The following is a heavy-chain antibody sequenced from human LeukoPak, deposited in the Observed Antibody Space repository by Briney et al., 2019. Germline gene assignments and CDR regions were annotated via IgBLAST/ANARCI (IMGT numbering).Heavy chain of an antibody. V-gene: IGHV3-30*04. Sequence: GESLRLSCELSGFTFRRYAMHWIRQAPGKGLEWLAVVSYDGGNEYYADSVKGRFTISRGKSRNTAFLQIDSLRHEDTGVYFCARDRYASRSYVMDVWGQGTTVVVSS. CDR2: VSYDGGNE. CDR3: ARDRYASRSYVMDV. D-gene: IGHD2-2*01. J-gene: IGHJ6*02. CDR1: GFTFRRYA.